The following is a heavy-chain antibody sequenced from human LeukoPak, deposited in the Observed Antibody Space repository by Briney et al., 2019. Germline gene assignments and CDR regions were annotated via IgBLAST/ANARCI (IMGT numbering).Heavy chain of an antibody. CDR1: GFTFSSYA. CDR3: ARVLGITMVRGVPPLDY. CDR2: ISSSSSYI. Sequence: GGSLRLSCAASGFTFSSYAMSWVRQAPGKGLEWVSSISSSSSYIYYADSVKGRFTISRDNAKNSLYLQMNSLRAEDTAVYYCARVLGITMVRGVPPLDYWGQGTLVTVSS. D-gene: IGHD3-10*01. J-gene: IGHJ4*02. V-gene: IGHV3-21*01.